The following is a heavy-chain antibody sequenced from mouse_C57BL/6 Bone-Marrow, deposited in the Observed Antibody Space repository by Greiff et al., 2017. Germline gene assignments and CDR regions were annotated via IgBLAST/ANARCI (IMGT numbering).Heavy chain of an antibody. CDR3: ARDYGSSYWYFDV. CDR1: GYTFTSYD. D-gene: IGHD1-1*01. V-gene: IGHV1-85*01. J-gene: IGHJ1*03. Sequence: VHLVESGPELVKPGASVKLSCKASGYTFTSYDINWVKQRPGQGLEWIGWIYPRDGSTKYNEKFKGKATLTVDTSSSTAYMELHSLTSEDSAFYFCARDYGSSYWYFDVWGTGTTVTVSS. CDR2: IYPRDGST.